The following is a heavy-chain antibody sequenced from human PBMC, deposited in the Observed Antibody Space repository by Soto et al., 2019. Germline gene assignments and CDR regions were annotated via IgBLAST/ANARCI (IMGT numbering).Heavy chain of an antibody. CDR2: ISWNSGSI. V-gene: IGHV3-9*01. J-gene: IGHJ6*03. CDR1: GFTFDDYA. Sequence: GGSLRLSCAASGFTFDDYAMHWVRQAPGKGLEWVSGISWNSGSIGYADSVKGRFTISRDNAKNSLYLQMNSLRAEDTALYYCAKDINMHYYYMDVWGKGTTVTVSS. CDR3: AKDINMHYYYMDV.